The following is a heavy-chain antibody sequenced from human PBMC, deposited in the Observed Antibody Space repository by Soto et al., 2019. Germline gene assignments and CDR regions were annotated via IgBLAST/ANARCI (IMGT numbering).Heavy chain of an antibody. D-gene: IGHD1-7*01. J-gene: IGHJ5*02. Sequence: PSETLSLTCTVSGGSISSGGYYWSWIRQHPGKGLEWIGYTYYSGSTYYNPSLKSRVTISVDTSKNQFSLKLSSVTAADTAVYYCARTGTTKKVIWFDPWGQGTLVTVSS. CDR2: TYYSGST. CDR1: GGSISSGGYY. CDR3: ARTGTTKKVIWFDP. V-gene: IGHV4-31*03.